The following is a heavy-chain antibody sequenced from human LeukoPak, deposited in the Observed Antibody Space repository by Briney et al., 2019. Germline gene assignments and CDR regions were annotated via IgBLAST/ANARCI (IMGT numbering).Heavy chain of an antibody. CDR1: GYSFTTFW. CDR3: ASTVRSSSPFDY. CDR2: IYPDDSDT. J-gene: IGHJ4*02. Sequence: GESLKISCKASGYSFTTFWIGWVRQMPGKGLEWMGIIYPDDSDTRYSPSFQGQVTISADKSISTAYLHWSSLKASDTAMYYCASTVRSSSPFDYWGQGTLVTVSS. V-gene: IGHV5-51*01. D-gene: IGHD6-6*01.